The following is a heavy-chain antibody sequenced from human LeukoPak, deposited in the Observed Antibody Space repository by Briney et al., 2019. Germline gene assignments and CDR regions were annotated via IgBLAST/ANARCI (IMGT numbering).Heavy chain of an antibody. Sequence: PSETLSLTCTVSGVSITGDSYYWAWIRQPPGKNLEWIGSLYHTGAVHYNPSLRSRVTISEDTPKNQFSLKLASVTAADTAIYYCARHGGFTPPDYWGQRTLVAVSS. J-gene: IGHJ4*02. CDR1: GVSITGDSYY. CDR2: LYHTGAV. V-gene: IGHV4-39*01. CDR3: ARHGGFTPPDY.